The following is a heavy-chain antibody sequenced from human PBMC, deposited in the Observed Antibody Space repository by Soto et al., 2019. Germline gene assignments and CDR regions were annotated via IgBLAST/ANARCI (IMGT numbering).Heavy chain of an antibody. D-gene: IGHD3-10*01. V-gene: IGHV1-3*01. J-gene: IGHJ4*02. Sequence: QVQLVQSGAEVKKPGASVKVSCKASGYTFTSYAMHWVRQAPGQRLEWMGWINAGNGNTKYSQKFQGRVTITRDTSASSAYTEPSSLRCEDAAVYYCARAIGRLWFGVLRDVGVDYWGQGTLVTVSS. CDR3: ARAIGRLWFGVLRDVGVDY. CDR2: INAGNGNT. CDR1: GYTFTSYA.